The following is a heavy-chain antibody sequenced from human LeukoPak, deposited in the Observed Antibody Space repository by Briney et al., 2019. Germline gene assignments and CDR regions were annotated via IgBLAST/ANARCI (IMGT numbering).Heavy chain of an antibody. J-gene: IGHJ6*03. CDR1: GFTFSSYS. V-gene: IGHV3-21*01. Sequence: GGSLRLSCAASGFTFSSYSMNWVRQAPGKGLEWVSSISSSSSYIYYADSVKGRFTISRDNAKNSLYLQMNSLRAEDTAMYYCARGGYDFWSGYRRNYYYYYMDVWGKGTTVTVSS. D-gene: IGHD3-3*01. CDR3: ARGGYDFWSGYRRNYYYYYMDV. CDR2: ISSSSSYI.